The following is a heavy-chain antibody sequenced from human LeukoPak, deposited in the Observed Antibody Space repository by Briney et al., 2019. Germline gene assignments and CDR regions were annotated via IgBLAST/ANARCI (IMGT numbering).Heavy chain of an antibody. CDR1: GGSISSGGYY. CDR3: ARERGEMAYYFDY. CDR2: IYYSGST. D-gene: IGHD5-24*01. V-gene: IGHV4-31*03. Sequence: TSVTLSLTCTVSGGSISSGGYYWSWLRQHPGKGLEWIGYIYYSGSTYYNPSLKSRVTVSVDTSKNQFSLKLSSVTAADTAVYYCARERGEMAYYFDYWGQGTLVTVSS. J-gene: IGHJ4*02.